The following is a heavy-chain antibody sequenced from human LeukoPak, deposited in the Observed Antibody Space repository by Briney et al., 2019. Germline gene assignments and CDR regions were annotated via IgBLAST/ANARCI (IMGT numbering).Heavy chain of an antibody. V-gene: IGHV1-2*02. CDR1: GYTLTGYY. Sequence: GASVKVSCKASGYTLTGYYMHWVRQAPGQGLEWMGWINPNSGGTNYAQKFQGRVTMTRDTSISTAYMELSRLRSDDTAVYYCAREGRFSSSWYAHDAFDIWGQGTMVTVSS. CDR2: INPNSGGT. D-gene: IGHD6-13*01. CDR3: AREGRFSSSWYAHDAFDI. J-gene: IGHJ3*02.